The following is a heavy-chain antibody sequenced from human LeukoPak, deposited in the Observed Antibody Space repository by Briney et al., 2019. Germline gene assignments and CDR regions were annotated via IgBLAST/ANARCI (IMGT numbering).Heavy chain of an antibody. D-gene: IGHD2-21*02. CDR2: TRNKANSYTT. Sequence: GGSLRLPCAASGFTFSDHYMDWVRQAPGKGLEWVGRTRNKANSYTTEYAASVKGRFTISRDDSKNSLYLQMNSLRAEDTAVYYCAKGYCGGDCYSDYWGQGTLVTVSS. CDR1: GFTFSDHY. CDR3: AKGYCGGDCYSDY. J-gene: IGHJ4*02. V-gene: IGHV3-72*01.